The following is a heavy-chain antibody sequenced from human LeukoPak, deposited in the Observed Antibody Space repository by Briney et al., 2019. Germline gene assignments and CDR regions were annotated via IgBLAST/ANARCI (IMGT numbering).Heavy chain of an antibody. CDR2: IDWDDDK. V-gene: IGHV2-70*20. CDR3: ARTSQANYYDSSGYYRSTPYYFDY. D-gene: IGHD3-22*01. Sequence: SGPALVKPTQTLTLTCAFSGFSLSASGMCVSWVRQPPGKALEWLALIDWDDDKYYSTSLKTRLTISKDTSKNQVVLTMTNMDPVDTATYYCARTSQANYYDSSGYYRSTPYYFDYWGQGTLVTVSS. J-gene: IGHJ4*02. CDR1: GFSLSASGMC.